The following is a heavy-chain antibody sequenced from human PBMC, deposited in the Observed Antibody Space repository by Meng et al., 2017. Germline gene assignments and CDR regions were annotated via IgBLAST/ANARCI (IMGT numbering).Heavy chain of an antibody. CDR1: GFTFSSYG. CDR3: ARAEGGYYYFDY. CDR2: IWYDGSNK. J-gene: IGHJ4*02. Sequence: GESLKISCAASGFTFSSYGMHWVRQAPGKGLEWVAVIWYDGSNKYYEDSVKGRFTISRDNFKNTLYLQMNSLRAEDKAVYYCARAEGGYYYFDYWGQGTLVTVSS. D-gene: IGHD3-16*01. V-gene: IGHV3-33*01.